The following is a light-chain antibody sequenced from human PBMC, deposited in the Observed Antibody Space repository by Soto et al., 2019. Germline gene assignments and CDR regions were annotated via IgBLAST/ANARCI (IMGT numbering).Light chain of an antibody. CDR2: GAS. CDR3: QQYGSSPWT. V-gene: IGKV3-20*01. Sequence: ETVLTQSPGTLSLSPGERATLSCRASQTIRSNYLAWYRQTPGQAPRLLIYGASNRATGIADRFSGSGSGTDFNLIISRLETEDFALYYCQQYGSSPWTFGQGTKVEIK. J-gene: IGKJ1*01. CDR1: QTIRSNY.